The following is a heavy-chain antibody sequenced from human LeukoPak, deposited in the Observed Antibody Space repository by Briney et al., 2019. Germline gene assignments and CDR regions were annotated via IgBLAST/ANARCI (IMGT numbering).Heavy chain of an antibody. D-gene: IGHD7-27*01. Sequence: GGSLILSCAASGFTFSNHWMHWVRQASGKGLVWVSRINTDGSDTSYAASVEGRFTITRDNARNTLYLQKNSLRPEDTAVNYCARNNWGIDDWGQGTLVTVSS. CDR2: INTDGSDT. CDR3: ARNNWGIDD. J-gene: IGHJ4*02. V-gene: IGHV3-74*01. CDR1: GFTFSNHW.